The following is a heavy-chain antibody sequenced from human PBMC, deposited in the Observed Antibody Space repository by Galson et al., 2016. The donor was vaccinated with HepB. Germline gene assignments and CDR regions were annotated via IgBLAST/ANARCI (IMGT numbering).Heavy chain of an antibody. Sequence: SETLSLTCTVSGGSISSSSYYWGWIRQPPGKGLEWIGSIYYSGSTYYNPSLKSRVTISVDTSKNQFSLKLSSVTAADTAVYYCARGAPDYYDSSGYYYAMDVAYYFDYWGQGTLVTVSS. CDR1: GGSISSSSYY. CDR2: IYYSGST. D-gene: IGHD3-22*01. J-gene: IGHJ4*02. CDR3: ARGAPDYYDSSGYYYAMDVAYYFDY. V-gene: IGHV4-39*01.